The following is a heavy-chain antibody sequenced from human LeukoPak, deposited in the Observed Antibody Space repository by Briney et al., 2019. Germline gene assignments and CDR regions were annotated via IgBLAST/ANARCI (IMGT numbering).Heavy chain of an antibody. J-gene: IGHJ4*02. CDR1: GGSFNIYY. CDR3: ARDLGPEIAAAVDY. V-gene: IGHV4-4*07. D-gene: IGHD6-13*01. Sequence: SETLSLTCTVSGGSFNIYYWNWIRQPAGKGLEYIGRIYTSGSTNYNPSLKSRVTMSVDTSKNQFSLNLSSVTAADTAVYYCARDLGPEIAAAVDYWGQGTLVTVSS. CDR2: IYTSGST.